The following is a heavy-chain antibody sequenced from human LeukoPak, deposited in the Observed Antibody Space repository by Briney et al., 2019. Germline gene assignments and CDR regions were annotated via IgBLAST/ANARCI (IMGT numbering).Heavy chain of an antibody. Sequence: ASVKVSCKASGGTFSSYAISWVRQAPGQGLEWMGWINPNSGGTNYAQKFQGRATMTRDTSISTAYMELRSLRSDDTAVYYCARDAQPQTYYDILTGYYLRVWFDPWGQGTLVTVSS. CDR3: ARDAQPQTYYDILTGYYLRVWFDP. D-gene: IGHD3-9*01. V-gene: IGHV1-2*02. CDR1: GGTFSSYA. J-gene: IGHJ5*02. CDR2: INPNSGGT.